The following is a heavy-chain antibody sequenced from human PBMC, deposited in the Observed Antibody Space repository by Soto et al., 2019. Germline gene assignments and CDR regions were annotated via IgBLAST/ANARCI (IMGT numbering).Heavy chain of an antibody. CDR2: IYYSGST. V-gene: IGHV4-59*01. Sequence: SETLSLTCTGSGGSISSYYWSWIRQPPGKGLEWIGYIYYSGSTNYNPSLKSRVTISVDTSKNQFSLKLSSVTAADTAVYYCASGGPDYGDYVGAFDYWGQGTLVTVSS. D-gene: IGHD4-17*01. J-gene: IGHJ4*02. CDR3: ASGGPDYGDYVGAFDY. CDR1: GGSISSYY.